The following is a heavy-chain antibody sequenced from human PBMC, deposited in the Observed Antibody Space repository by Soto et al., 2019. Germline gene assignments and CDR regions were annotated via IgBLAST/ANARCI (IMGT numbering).Heavy chain of an antibody. Sequence: ASVKVSCKASGFTFTSSAVQWVRQARGQRLEWIGWIVVGSGNTNYAQKFQERVTITRDMSTSTAYMELSSLRAEDTAVYYCAKDGGHRGYCSGGSRYPYYYYGMDVWGQGTTVTVSS. J-gene: IGHJ6*02. CDR3: AKDGGHRGYCSGGSRYPYYYYGMDV. CDR2: IVVGSGNT. D-gene: IGHD2-15*01. V-gene: IGHV1-58*01. CDR1: GFTFTSSA.